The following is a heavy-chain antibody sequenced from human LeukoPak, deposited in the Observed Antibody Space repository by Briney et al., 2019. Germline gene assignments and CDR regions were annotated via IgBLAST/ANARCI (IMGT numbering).Heavy chain of an antibody. D-gene: IGHD3-22*01. CDR1: GYTFTSYD. J-gene: IGHJ3*02. V-gene: IGHV1-8*01. Sequence: ASVKVSCKASGYTFTSYDINWVRQATGQGLEWTGWMNPNSGNTGYAQKFQGRVTMTRDTSISTAYMELSSLRSEDTTVYYCARFYYDSSGYYPDAFDIWGQGTMVTVSS. CDR2: MNPNSGNT. CDR3: ARFYYDSSGYYPDAFDI.